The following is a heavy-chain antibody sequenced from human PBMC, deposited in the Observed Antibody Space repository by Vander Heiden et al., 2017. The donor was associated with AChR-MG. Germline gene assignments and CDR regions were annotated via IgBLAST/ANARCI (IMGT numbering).Heavy chain of an antibody. D-gene: IGHD5-12*01. CDR1: GFTFSSYG. CDR2: IWYYGSNK. Sequence: QVQLVESGGGVVQPGRSLRLSCAASGFTFSSYGMHWVRQAPGKGLEWVAVIWYYGSNKYYADSVKGRFTISRDNSKNTLYLQMNSLRAEDTAVYYCARDRGGYDLYYFDYWGQGTLVTVSS. CDR3: ARDRGGYDLYYFDY. J-gene: IGHJ4*02. V-gene: IGHV3-33*01.